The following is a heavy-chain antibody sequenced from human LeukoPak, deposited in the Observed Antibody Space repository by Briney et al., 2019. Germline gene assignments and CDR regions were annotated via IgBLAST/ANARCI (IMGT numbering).Heavy chain of an antibody. D-gene: IGHD3-22*01. CDR1: GGSFSGYH. Sequence: SETLSLTCAVYGGSFSGYHWSYMRQPPGKGLEWMGEINPSGGTKYNPSLESRVTISLDTSKNEFSLKLTSVTAADTAVYYCARGDYYDSSSYYPNWFDPWGQGTLVTVSS. V-gene: IGHV4-34*01. CDR2: INPSGGT. CDR3: ARGDYYDSSSYYPNWFDP. J-gene: IGHJ5*02.